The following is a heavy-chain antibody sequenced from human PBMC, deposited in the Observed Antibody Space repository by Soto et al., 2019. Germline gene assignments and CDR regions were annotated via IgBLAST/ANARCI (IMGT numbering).Heavy chain of an antibody. J-gene: IGHJ6*02. V-gene: IGHV3-72*01. D-gene: IGHD1-26*01. CDR2: TRNKANSYTT. CDR3: ASTYSSSRMDV. Sequence: EVQLVESGGGLVQPGGSLRLSCVGSGFTLSDHYMDWVRQAPGKGLEWVGRTRNKANSYTTEYAASVKGRFTISRDDSKYSLYLQMNSLKTEDTAVYYCASTYSSSRMDVWGPGTTVTVSS. CDR1: GFTLSDHY.